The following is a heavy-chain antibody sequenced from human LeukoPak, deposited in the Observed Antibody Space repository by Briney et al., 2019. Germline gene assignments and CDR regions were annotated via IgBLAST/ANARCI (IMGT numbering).Heavy chain of an antibody. J-gene: IGHJ3*02. CDR1: GGSISSYY. V-gene: IGHV4-59*01. Sequence: PSETLSLTCTVSGGSISSYYWSWIRQPPGKGLEWIGYIYYSGSTNYNPSLKRRITISVDTSRNQFSLKLSSVTAADTAVYYCARVGSRDAFDIWGQGTMVTVSS. CDR3: ARVGSRDAFDI. CDR2: IYYSGST.